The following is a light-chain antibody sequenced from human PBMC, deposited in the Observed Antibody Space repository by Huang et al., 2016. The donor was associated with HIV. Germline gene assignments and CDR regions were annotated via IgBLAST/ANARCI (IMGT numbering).Light chain of an antibody. V-gene: IGKV1-NL1*01. CDR1: QGLGNS. Sequence: DIQMTQSPSSLSASVGDRVTITCRASQGLGNSLAWYQQKPEKAPRLLLYATSRLEIGVPSRFSGSGSGTHYTLTISTLQPEDIASYYCQQYHGIPWTFGQGTKVEIK. CDR2: ATS. CDR3: QQYHGIPWT. J-gene: IGKJ1*01.